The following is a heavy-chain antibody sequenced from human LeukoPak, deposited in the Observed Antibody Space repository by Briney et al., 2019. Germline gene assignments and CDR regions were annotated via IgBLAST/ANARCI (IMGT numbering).Heavy chain of an antibody. CDR1: GGSISGYY. CDR3: ARGPTTVTRAFDY. CDR2: IYTSGST. D-gene: IGHD4-17*01. V-gene: IGHV4-4*07. J-gene: IGHJ4*02. Sequence: SETLSLTCTVSGGSISGYYWSWIRQPAGKGLEWIGRIYTSGSTNYNPSLKSRVTMSVDTSKNQFSLKLSSVTAADTAVYYCARGPTTVTRAFDYWGQGTLVTVSS.